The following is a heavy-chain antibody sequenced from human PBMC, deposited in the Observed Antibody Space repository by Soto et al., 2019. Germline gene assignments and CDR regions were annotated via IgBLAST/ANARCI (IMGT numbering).Heavy chain of an antibody. CDR3: ASNQKGPYTGMDV. J-gene: IGHJ6*02. V-gene: IGHV1-3*01. Sequence: QVQLVQSGAEVKKPGASVKVSCKASGYIFTNYDMHWVRQAPGQRLEWMGRIIGGNGDTKYSQKFQDRVTFTRDTSASTAYMDLSSLTSEDTAVYHCASNQKGPYTGMDVWGQGTTVTVSS. CDR1: GYIFTNYD. CDR2: IIGGNGDT. D-gene: IGHD5-18*01.